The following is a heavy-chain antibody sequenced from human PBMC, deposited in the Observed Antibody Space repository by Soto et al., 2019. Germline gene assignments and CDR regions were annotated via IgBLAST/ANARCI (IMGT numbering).Heavy chain of an antibody. CDR3: ARDLAKLGGSAGFDY. CDR2: INPKSGGT. CDR1: GYTFTTYD. Sequence: ASVKVSCKASGYTFTTYDMHWVRQAPGQSLEWMGWINPKSGGTHYPQKFQGRVTMTRDTSLSTVYMTLTRLTSDDTAVYYCARDLAKLGGSAGFDYWGQGTLVTVSS. D-gene: IGHD1-26*01. J-gene: IGHJ4*02. V-gene: IGHV1-2*02.